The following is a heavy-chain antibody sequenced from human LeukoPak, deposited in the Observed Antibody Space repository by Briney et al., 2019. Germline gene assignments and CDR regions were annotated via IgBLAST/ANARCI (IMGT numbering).Heavy chain of an antibody. D-gene: IGHD6-13*01. CDR1: GGSISGSSYY. V-gene: IGHV4-39*01. CDR3: ARLSDFISAADY. CDR2: ISSSGST. J-gene: IGHJ4*02. Sequence: SETLSLTCTVSGGSISGSSYYWGWSRQPPGEGLEWIGSISSSGSTYYNPSLKSRLTISVDTSKNQFSLKLSSVTAADTAVYYCARLSDFISAADYWGQGTLVTVSS.